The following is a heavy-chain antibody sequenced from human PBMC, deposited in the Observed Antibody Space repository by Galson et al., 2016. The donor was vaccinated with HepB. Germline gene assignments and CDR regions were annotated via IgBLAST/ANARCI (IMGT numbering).Heavy chain of an antibody. D-gene: IGHD6-13*01. CDR1: GYTFIGYY. CDR3: ARPGIAAAGKKFDY. CDR2: INPYSGGT. Sequence: SVKVSCKASGYTFIGYYIHWVRQAPGQGPEWMGWINPYSGGTHYAQKFQGRVTMTRDTSISTAYMELSRLTSDDTAVFYCARPGIAAAGKKFDYWGQGTLVTVSS. J-gene: IGHJ4*02. V-gene: IGHV1-2*02.